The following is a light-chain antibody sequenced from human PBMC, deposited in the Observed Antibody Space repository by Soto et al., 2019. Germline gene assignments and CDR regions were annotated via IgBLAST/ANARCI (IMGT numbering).Light chain of an antibody. CDR2: EVT. CDR3: SSYTRSSTVV. CDR1: TSDVGAYNY. Sequence: QSVLTQPASVSGSPGQSITISCTGSTSDVGAYNYVSWYQQYPGKAPKLIIYEVTKRPSGTSDRFSGSQSGNTASLAISGLQADDEADYYCSSYTRSSTVVFGGGTKLTVL. J-gene: IGLJ3*02. V-gene: IGLV2-14*01.